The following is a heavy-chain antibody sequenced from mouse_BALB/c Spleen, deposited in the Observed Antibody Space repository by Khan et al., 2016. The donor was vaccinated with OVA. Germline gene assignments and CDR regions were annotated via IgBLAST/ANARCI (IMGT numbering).Heavy chain of an antibody. CDR3: ARTARIKY. V-gene: IGHV3-2*02. D-gene: IGHD1-2*01. CDR1: GYSITSGYG. Sequence: VQLKESGPGLVKPSQSLSLTCTVTGYSITSGYGWNWLRQFPGNKLEWMGYISYSGSTNSNPSLKSRISITRDTSKNQCYMQLKCVTNKDTATYSCARTARIKYWGQGTTLTVSS. J-gene: IGHJ2*01. CDR2: ISYSGST.